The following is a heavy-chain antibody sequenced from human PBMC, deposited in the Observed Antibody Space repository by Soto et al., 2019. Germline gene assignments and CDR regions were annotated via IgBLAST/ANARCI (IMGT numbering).Heavy chain of an antibody. Sequence: GESLKISCKGSGYSFTSYWIGWVRQMPGKGLEWMGIIYPGDSDTRYSPSFQGQVTISADKSISTAYLQWSSLKASDTAMYYCGRFSRWETPGYGMDVWGKGTTLTVSS. CDR1: GYSFTSYW. CDR3: GRFSRWETPGYGMDV. CDR2: IYPGDSDT. D-gene: IGHD1-26*01. J-gene: IGHJ6*04. V-gene: IGHV5-51*01.